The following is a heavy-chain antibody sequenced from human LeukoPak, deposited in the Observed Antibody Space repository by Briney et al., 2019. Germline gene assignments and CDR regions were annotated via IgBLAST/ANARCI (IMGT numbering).Heavy chain of an antibody. V-gene: IGHV4-34*01. CDR3: ARISMVRGAGGFDY. CDR2: INHSGST. CDR1: GGSFSGYY. Sequence: SETLSLTCAVYGGSFSGYYWSWIRQPPGKGLEWIGEINHSGSTNYNPSLKSRVTISVDTSKNQFSLKLSSVTAADTAVYHCARISMVRGAGGFDYWGQGTLVTVSS. J-gene: IGHJ4*02. D-gene: IGHD3-10*01.